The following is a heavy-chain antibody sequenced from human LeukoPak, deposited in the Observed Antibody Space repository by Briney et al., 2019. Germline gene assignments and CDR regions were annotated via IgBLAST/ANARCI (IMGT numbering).Heavy chain of an antibody. CDR2: SIPIFGTA. CDR1: GGTFSSYA. J-gene: IGHJ6*03. CDR3: ARDEWTMVWGVTPKSYYSYMDV. D-gene: IGHD3-10*01. Sequence: SVKVSCKASGGTFSSYAISWVRQAPGQGREWMGGSIPIFGTANSAQKFQGRVMITADEPTSIAYMELSSLRSEDTAVYYCARDEWTMVWGVTPKSYYSYMDVWGKGTTVTIAS. V-gene: IGHV1-69*13.